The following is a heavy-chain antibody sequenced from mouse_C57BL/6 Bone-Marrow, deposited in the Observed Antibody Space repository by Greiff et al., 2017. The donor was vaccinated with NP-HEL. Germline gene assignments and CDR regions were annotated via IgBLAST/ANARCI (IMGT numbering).Heavy chain of an antibody. Sequence: LVESGPELVKPGASVKISCKASGYAFSSSWMNWVKQRPGKGLEWIGRIYPGDGDTNYNGKFKGKATLTADKSSSTAYMQLSSLTSEDAAVYFCARDFPYYYGGWGTGTTVTVSS. J-gene: IGHJ1*03. CDR2: IYPGDGDT. CDR3: ARDFPYYYGG. CDR1: GYAFSSSW. V-gene: IGHV1-82*01.